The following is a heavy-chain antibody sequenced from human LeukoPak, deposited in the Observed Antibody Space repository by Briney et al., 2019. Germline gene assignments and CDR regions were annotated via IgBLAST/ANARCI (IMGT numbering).Heavy chain of an antibody. D-gene: IGHD3-10*01. CDR1: GGSISSGGYS. Sequence: SETLSLTCAVSGGSISSGGYSWSWIRQPPGKGLEWIGYIYHSGSTYYNPSLKSRVTISVDRSKNQFSLKVSSVTAADTAVYYCARRDSGTYAYWGQGTLVTVSS. CDR3: ARRDSGTYAY. V-gene: IGHV4-30-2*01. CDR2: IYHSGST. J-gene: IGHJ4*02.